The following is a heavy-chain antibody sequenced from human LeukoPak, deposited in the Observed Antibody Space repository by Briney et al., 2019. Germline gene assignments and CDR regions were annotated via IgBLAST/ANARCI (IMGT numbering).Heavy chain of an antibody. D-gene: IGHD2-15*01. J-gene: IGHJ4*02. CDR2: IYASGST. CDR3: PRESYCSGGSCYSSYDY. Sequence: SETLSLTCTVSGGSIRSYYWSWIRQPAGKGVEWIGRIYASGSTNYNPSLKSRVTISVDKSKNQFSLKLSSVTAADTAVYYCPRESYCSGGSCYSSYDYWGQGTLVTVSS. CDR1: GGSIRSYY. V-gene: IGHV4-4*07.